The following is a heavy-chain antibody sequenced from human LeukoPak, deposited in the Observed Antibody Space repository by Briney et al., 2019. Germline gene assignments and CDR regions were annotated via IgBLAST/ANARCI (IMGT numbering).Heavy chain of an antibody. Sequence: GGSLRLSRAASGFTFSSYAMSWVRQAPGKGLEWVSAISGSGGSTYYADSVKGRFTISRDNSKNTLYLQMNSLRAEDTAVYYCARRYCSGGSCRGAYYFDYWGQGTLVTVSS. CDR2: ISGSGGST. D-gene: IGHD2-15*01. CDR3: ARRYCSGGSCRGAYYFDY. CDR1: GFTFSSYA. J-gene: IGHJ4*02. V-gene: IGHV3-23*01.